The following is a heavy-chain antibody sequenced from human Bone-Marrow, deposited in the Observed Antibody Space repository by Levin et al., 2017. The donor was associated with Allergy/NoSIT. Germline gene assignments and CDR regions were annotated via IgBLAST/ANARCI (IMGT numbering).Heavy chain of an antibody. D-gene: IGHD5-24*01. V-gene: IGHV3-66*02. CDR1: GFTVSSNF. Sequence: PAGGSLRLSCAASGFTVSSNFMSWVRQAPGKGLEWVSVIYSGGSTYYTDSVKGRFTISRDNSKNTLYLQMNSLRAEDTAVYYCARGEVNKMGFDYWGQGTLVTVSS. CDR2: IYSGGST. CDR3: ARGEVNKMGFDY. J-gene: IGHJ4*02.